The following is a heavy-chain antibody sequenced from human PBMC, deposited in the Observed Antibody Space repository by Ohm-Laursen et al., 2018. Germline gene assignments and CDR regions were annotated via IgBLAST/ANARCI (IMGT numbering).Heavy chain of an antibody. Sequence: SSVKVSCKASGYTFTGYYMHWVRQAPGQGLEWMGGIIPIFGTANYAQKFQGRVTITADKSTSTAYMELSSLRSEDTAVYYCATLTARLNYYFDYWGQGTLVTVSS. J-gene: IGHJ4*02. CDR3: ATLTARLNYYFDY. V-gene: IGHV1-69*06. CDR1: GYTFTGYY. CDR2: IIPIFGTA. D-gene: IGHD6-6*01.